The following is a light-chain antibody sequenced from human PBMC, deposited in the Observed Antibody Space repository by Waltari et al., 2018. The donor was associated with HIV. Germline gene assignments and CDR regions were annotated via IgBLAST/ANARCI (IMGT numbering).Light chain of an antibody. CDR2: DNT. J-gene: IGLJ3*02. CDR1: NLGTKS. CDR3: QVWDSTSDWV. V-gene: IGLV3-21*02. Sequence: SYVLTQPPSVSVAPGQTASITCGGDNLGTKSVHWYQQKSGQAPVLVVSDNTDRPPGIPERFSGSNSGNTATLTLNRVEAGDEADYYCQVWDSTSDWVFGGGSKLTVL.